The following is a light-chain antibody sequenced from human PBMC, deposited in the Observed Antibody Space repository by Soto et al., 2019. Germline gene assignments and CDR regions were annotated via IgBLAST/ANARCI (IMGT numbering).Light chain of an antibody. CDR2: EVS. Sequence: QSALTQPASVSGSPGQSITFSCTGTSSDVGGYNYVSWYQQHPGKAPKLMIYEVSNRPSGVSHRFSGSKSGNTASLTISGLQAEDEADYYCSSYTSSTTLVFGGGTKLTVL. J-gene: IGLJ2*01. CDR3: SSYTSSTTLV. V-gene: IGLV2-14*01. CDR1: SSDVGGYNY.